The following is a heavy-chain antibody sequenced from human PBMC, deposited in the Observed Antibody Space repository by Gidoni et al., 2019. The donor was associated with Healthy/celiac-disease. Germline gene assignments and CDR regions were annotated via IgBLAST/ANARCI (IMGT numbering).Heavy chain of an antibody. V-gene: IGHV3-30*18. D-gene: IGHD6-19*01. CDR2: ISYDGSNK. J-gene: IGHJ6*02. Sequence: QVQLVESGGGVVQPGRSLRLSCAASGFTFSSYGMHWVRQAPGKGLEWVAVISYDGSNKYYADSVKGRFTISRDNSKNTLYLQMNSLRAEDTAVYYCAKDRSSSGQYYYYGMDVWGQGTTVTVSS. CDR1: GFTFSSYG. CDR3: AKDRSSSGQYYYYGMDV.